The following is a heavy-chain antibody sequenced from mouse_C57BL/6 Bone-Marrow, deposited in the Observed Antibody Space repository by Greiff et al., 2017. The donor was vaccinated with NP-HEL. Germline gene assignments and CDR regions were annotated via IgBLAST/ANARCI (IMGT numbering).Heavy chain of an antibody. CDR1: GFTFTDYY. D-gene: IGHD5-5*01. CDR3: ARGLYLEAY. J-gene: IGHJ3*01. V-gene: IGHV7-3*01. Sequence: EVQLVESGGGLVQPGGSLSLSCAASGFTFTDYYMSWVRQPPGKALEWLGFIRNKANGYTTEYSASVKGRFTISRDNSQSILYLQMNALRAEDSATYYCARGLYLEAYWGQGTLVTVSA. CDR2: IRNKANGYTT.